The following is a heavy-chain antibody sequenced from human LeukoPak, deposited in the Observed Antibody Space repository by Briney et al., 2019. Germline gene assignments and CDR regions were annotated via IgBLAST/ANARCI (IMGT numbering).Heavy chain of an antibody. D-gene: IGHD6-13*01. CDR2: INSDGSST. J-gene: IGHJ4*02. V-gene: IGHV3-74*01. CDR3: AREVAAAGTAFLDY. CDR1: GFTFSSYW. Sequence: GGSLRLSCAASGFTFSSYWMHWVRQAPGKGLVWVSRINSDGSSTSYADSVKGRFTISRDNSKNTLYLQMNSLRAEDTAVYYCAREVAAAGTAFLDYWGQGTLVTVSS.